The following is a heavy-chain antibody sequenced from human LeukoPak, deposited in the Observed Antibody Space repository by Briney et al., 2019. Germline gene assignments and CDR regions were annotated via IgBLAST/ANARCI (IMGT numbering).Heavy chain of an antibody. D-gene: IGHD6-13*01. CDR1: GGSISSSNW. CDR3: ARAPEVPAAGTFYFDY. V-gene: IGHV4-4*02. J-gene: IGHJ4*02. CDR2: IYHSGST. Sequence: SETLSLTCAVSGGSISSSNWWSWVRQPPGKGLEWIGEIYHSGSTNYNPSLKSRVTISVDKSKNQFSLKLSSVTAADTAVYYCARAPEVPAAGTFYFDYWGQGTLVTVSS.